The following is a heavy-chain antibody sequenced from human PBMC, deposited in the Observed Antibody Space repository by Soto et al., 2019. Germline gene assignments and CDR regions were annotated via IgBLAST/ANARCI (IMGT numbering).Heavy chain of an antibody. D-gene: IGHD2-15*01. CDR1: GGAFSSYA. CDR3: ANGYCSGGSCYLSAFDI. V-gene: IGHV1-69*06. Sequence: SVKVSCKASGGAFSSYAINWVRQAPGQGLEWMGGIIPIFGTANYAQKFQGRVTITADKSTSTAYMALSSLRSEDTAVYYCANGYCSGGSCYLSAFDIWGQGTMVTVSS. CDR2: IIPIFGTA. J-gene: IGHJ3*02.